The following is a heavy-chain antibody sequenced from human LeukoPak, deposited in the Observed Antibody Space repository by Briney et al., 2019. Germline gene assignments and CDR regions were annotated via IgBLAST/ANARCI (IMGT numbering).Heavy chain of an antibody. J-gene: IGHJ4*02. CDR3: AKARYCSSTSCYWDY. V-gene: IGHV3-9*03. CDR1: GFTFDDYA. CDR2: ISWNSGSI. Sequence: SPRLSCAASGFTFDDYAMHWVRQAPGKGLEWVSGISWNSGSIGYADSVKGRFTISRDNAKNSLYLQMNSLRAEDMALYYCAKARYCSSTSCYWDYWGQGTLVTVSS. D-gene: IGHD2-2*01.